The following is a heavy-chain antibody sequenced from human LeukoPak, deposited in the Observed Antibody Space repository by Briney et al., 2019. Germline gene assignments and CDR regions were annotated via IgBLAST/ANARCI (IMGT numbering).Heavy chain of an antibody. CDR1: GGPYRGYY. D-gene: IGHD2-21*02. J-gene: IGHJ4*02. Sequence: SEPLSLTCAVYGGPYRGYYWRWMRQPPGKGLECIGEINHSGSTNYNPSLKSRVTISVDTSKNQFSLNLSSVTAADTAVYYCARITYCGGDCYPGYFDYWGQGTLVTVSS. V-gene: IGHV4-34*01. CDR3: ARITYCGGDCYPGYFDY. CDR2: INHSGST.